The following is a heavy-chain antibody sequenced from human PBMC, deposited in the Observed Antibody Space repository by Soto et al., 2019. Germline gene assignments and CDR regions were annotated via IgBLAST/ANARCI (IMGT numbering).Heavy chain of an antibody. CDR2: ISGSGGST. V-gene: IGHV3-23*01. J-gene: IGHJ4*02. D-gene: IGHD5-18*01. Sequence: EVQLLESGGGLVQPGGSLRLSCAASGFTFSSYAMSWVRQAPGKGLEWVSAISGSGGSTYYADSVKGRFIISRDNSKNTLYLQMNSLRAEDTAVYYCAKGKVGGYSYAEDYWGQGTLVTVSS. CDR3: AKGKVGGYSYAEDY. CDR1: GFTFSSYA.